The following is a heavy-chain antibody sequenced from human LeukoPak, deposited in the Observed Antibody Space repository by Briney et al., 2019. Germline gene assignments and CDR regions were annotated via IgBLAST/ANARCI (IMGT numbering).Heavy chain of an antibody. CDR1: GGSISNSNSY. V-gene: IGHV4-39*01. D-gene: IGHD3-16*02. J-gene: IGHJ4*02. CDR2: IYDSGST. Sequence: SETLSLTCTVSGGSISNSNSYWAWIRQPPGKGLAWIGSIYDSGSTHYNPSLTSQVTISVDTSKNQFSLKLISVTAADTAVYYCARLTPMITFGGVIVPFDYWGQGTLVTVSS. CDR3: ARLTPMITFGGVIVPFDY.